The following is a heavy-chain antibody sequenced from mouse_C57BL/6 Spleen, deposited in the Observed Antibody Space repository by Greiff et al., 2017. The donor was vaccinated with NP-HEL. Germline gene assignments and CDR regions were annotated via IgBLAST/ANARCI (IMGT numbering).Heavy chain of an antibody. CDR3: ARSGGTTVVSGNY. CDR1: GYTFTSYW. CDR2: IHPNSGST. D-gene: IGHD1-1*01. Sequence: VQLQQPGAELVKPGASVKLSCKASGYTFTSYWMHWVKQRPGQGLEWIGMIHPNSGSTNYNEKFKSKATLTVDKSSSTAYMQLSSLTSEDSAVYYCARSGGTTVVSGNYWGQGTTLTVSS. V-gene: IGHV1-64*01. J-gene: IGHJ2*01.